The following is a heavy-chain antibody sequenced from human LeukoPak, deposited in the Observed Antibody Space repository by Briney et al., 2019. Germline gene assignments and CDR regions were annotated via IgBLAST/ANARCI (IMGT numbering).Heavy chain of an antibody. CDR3: ARQEYCGGDCYPPLDAFDI. V-gene: IGHV5-51*01. J-gene: IGHJ3*02. CDR2: IYPGDSDT. D-gene: IGHD2-21*02. Sequence: GESLKISCKGSGYSFTSYWIGWVRQMLGKGLEWMGIIYPGDSDTRYSPSFQGQVTISADKSISTAYLQWSSLKASDTAMYYCARQEYCGGDCYPPLDAFDIWGQGTMVTVSS. CDR1: GYSFTSYW.